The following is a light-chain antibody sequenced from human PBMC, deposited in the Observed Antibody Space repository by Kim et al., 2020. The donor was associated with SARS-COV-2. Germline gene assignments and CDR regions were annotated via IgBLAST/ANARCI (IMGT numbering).Light chain of an antibody. CDR3: QQYGSSPR. J-gene: IGKJ4*01. Sequence: LSPGERATLSCRASQSVTSNSLAWYQQKPGQTPRRLIYGASSRAPGIPDRFSGSGSGTDFSLTISRLEPEDVAVYYCQQYGSSPRFGGGTKVDIK. CDR2: GAS. V-gene: IGKV3-20*01. CDR1: QSVTSNS.